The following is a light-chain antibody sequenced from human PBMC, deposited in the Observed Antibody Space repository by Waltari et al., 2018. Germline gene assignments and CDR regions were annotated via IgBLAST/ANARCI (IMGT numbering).Light chain of an antibody. CDR1: RSDVGGYNY. CDR3: GSYTSDSSVV. J-gene: IGLJ2*01. V-gene: IGLV2-14*01. Sequence: QSALTQPASVSGSPGQSITISCTGTRSDVGGYNYVSWYQQHPDKVPKLIIYDVSNRPSGFSTRFSGSKSGNTASLTISGLQAGDEADYFCGSYTSDSSVVFGGGTRLTVL. CDR2: DVS.